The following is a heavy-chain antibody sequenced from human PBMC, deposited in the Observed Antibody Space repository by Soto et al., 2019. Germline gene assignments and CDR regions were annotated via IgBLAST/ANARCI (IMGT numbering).Heavy chain of an antibody. D-gene: IGHD6-19*01. Sequence: ETLSLTCTVSGGSISSYYWSWIRQPPGKGLEWIGYIYYSGSTNYNPSLKSRVTISVDTSKNQFSLKLSSVTAADTAVYYCASLSGPYDYWGQGTLVTVSS. V-gene: IGHV4-59*01. CDR1: GGSISSYY. CDR2: IYYSGST. CDR3: ASLSGPYDY. J-gene: IGHJ4*02.